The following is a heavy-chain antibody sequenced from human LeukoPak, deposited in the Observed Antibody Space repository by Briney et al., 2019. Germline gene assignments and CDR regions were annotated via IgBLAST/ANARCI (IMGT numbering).Heavy chain of an antibody. CDR3: ARGPFKMATIPFDY. V-gene: IGHV4-34*01. D-gene: IGHD5-24*01. J-gene: IGHJ4*02. Sequence: PSETLSLTCAVYGGSFSGYYWSWIRQPPGKGLEWIGEINHSGSTNYNPSLKSRVTISVDTSKNQFSLKLSSVTAADTAVYYCARGPFKMATIPFDYWGQGTLVTVSS. CDR1: GGSFSGYY. CDR2: INHSGST.